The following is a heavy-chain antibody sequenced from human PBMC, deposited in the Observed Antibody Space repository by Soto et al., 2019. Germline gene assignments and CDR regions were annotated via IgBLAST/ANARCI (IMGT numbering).Heavy chain of an antibody. Sequence: GGSLRLSCAAAGFSFSSYGMHWVRQAPGKGLEWVANIKQDGSEKYYVDSVKGRFTISRDNAKNSLYLQMNSLRAEDTAVYYCARDRGDDSSGYYYYYYGMDVWGQGTTVTVSS. CDR3: ARDRGDDSSGYYYYYYGMDV. CDR2: IKQDGSEK. V-gene: IGHV3-7*01. D-gene: IGHD3-22*01. CDR1: GFSFSSYG. J-gene: IGHJ6*02.